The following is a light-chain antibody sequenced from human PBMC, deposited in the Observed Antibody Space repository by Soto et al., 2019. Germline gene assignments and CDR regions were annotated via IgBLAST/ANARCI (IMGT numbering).Light chain of an antibody. CDR2: DAA. J-gene: IGKJ4*01. Sequence: DIQMTQSPSSXSASXXDXVTISCRASHDISDYLNWYQQKPGKPPTLLIYDAANLETGVQSRFSGGGSGTDVSLTISSVQAEDFATYYCQQYDNLPVTVGGGTKVDIK. CDR3: QQYDNLPVT. CDR1: HDISDY. V-gene: IGKV1-33*01.